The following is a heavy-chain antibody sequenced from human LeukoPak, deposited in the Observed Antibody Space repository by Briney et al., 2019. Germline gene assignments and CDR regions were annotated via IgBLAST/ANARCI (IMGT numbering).Heavy chain of an antibody. Sequence: PGRSLRLSCAASGFTFSSYGMHWVRQAPGKGLEWVAVISYDGSNKYYADSVKGRFTISRDNSKNTLYLQMNSLRAEDTAVYYCAKDHGSSWYLVVVYYGTDVWGQGTTVTVSS. CDR3: AKDHGSSWYLVVVYYGTDV. D-gene: IGHD6-13*01. CDR2: ISYDGSNK. J-gene: IGHJ6*02. V-gene: IGHV3-30*18. CDR1: GFTFSSYG.